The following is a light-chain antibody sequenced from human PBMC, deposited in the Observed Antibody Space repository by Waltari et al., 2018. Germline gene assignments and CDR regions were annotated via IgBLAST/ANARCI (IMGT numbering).Light chain of an antibody. CDR2: AAS. CDR3: QQSYRTPLT. CDR1: QSISSF. J-gene: IGKJ4*01. Sequence: DIQMTQSPSSLSASVGDRVTITCRASQSISSFVNWYQQKPGKAPKLLIYAASNLQSCVPSRVSGSGSGTEFPLTIRGLHPEDFATYYCQQSYRTPLTFGGGTKVDIK. V-gene: IGKV1-39*01.